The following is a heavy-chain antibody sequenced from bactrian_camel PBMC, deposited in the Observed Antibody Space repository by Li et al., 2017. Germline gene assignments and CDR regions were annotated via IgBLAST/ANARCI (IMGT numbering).Heavy chain of an antibody. CDR1: GFRFSSYS. J-gene: IGHJ4*01. Sequence: HVQLVESGGGLVQPGGSLRLSCAVSGFRFSSYSMGWVRQAPGKGLEWVSVTHTTGNSYYTDSVKGRFTASRDNTENTLYLQMNSLKPEDTAMYYCAAAGRGERIWGQGTQVTVS. CDR3: AAAGRGERI. V-gene: IGHV3S9*01. CDR2: THTTGNS. D-gene: IGHD5*01.